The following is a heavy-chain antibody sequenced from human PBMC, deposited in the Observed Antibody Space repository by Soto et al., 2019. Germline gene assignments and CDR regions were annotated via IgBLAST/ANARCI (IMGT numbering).Heavy chain of an antibody. CDR3: ARLGKYFDY. Sequence: SETLSLTCTVSGGSISSYYWSWIRQPPGKGLEWIGYIYYSGSTNYNPSLKSRVTISVDTSKNQFSLKLSSVTAADTAVYYCARLGKYFDYWGQGTLVNVSS. J-gene: IGHJ4*02. CDR1: GGSISSYY. D-gene: IGHD6-13*01. V-gene: IGHV4-59*08. CDR2: IYYSGST.